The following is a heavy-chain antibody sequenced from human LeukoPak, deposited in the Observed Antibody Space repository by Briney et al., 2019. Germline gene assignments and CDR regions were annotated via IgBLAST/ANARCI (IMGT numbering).Heavy chain of an antibody. V-gene: IGHV1-69*04. J-gene: IGHJ4*02. D-gene: IGHD1-1*01. CDR1: GGTFISYA. CDR3: EQSPSGTTGTTVGY. Sequence: ASVKVSCKASGGTFISYAISWVRQAPGQGLEWMGRIIPLLGRANYAQRFQVRVAITADKSTSTAYMELSSLRSEDTGVYYCEQSPSGTTGTTVGYWGQGTLVTVSS. CDR2: IIPLLGRA.